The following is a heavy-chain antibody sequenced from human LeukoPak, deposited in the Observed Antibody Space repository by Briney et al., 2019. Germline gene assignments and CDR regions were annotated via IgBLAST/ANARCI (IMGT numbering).Heavy chain of an antibody. CDR3: ARDRGRGSGSYYPQYFDY. Sequence: ASVKVSCTASGYTFTSYGISWERQAPGQGLEWMGCISVYNGNTKYAQKFQGRVTLTPDTSTSTAYMALRSLTSDDTAVYYCARDRGRGSGSYYPQYFDYWGQGTLVTVSS. V-gene: IGHV1-18*04. CDR1: GYTFTSYG. D-gene: IGHD3-10*01. J-gene: IGHJ4*02. CDR2: ISVYNGNT.